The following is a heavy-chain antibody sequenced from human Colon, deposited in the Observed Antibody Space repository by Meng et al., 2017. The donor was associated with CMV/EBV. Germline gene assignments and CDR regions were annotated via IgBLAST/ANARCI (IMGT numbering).Heavy chain of an antibody. Sequence: SETLSLTCTVSGGSISSGRYYWGWIRQPPGKGLEWLGNAYYGVTTYYNPSLKSRVTISLDKSKNQFSLKLDSVTAADTAVYYCARRVSGSSFRDYWGQGTLVTVSS. CDR1: GGSISSGRYY. CDR2: AYYGVTT. V-gene: IGHV4-39*01. D-gene: IGHD3-10*01. J-gene: IGHJ4*02. CDR3: ARRVSGSSFRDY.